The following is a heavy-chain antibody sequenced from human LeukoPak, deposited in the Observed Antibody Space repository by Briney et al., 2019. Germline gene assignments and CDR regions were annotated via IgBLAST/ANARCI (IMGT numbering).Heavy chain of an antibody. J-gene: IGHJ6*03. V-gene: IGHV3-21*01. CDR2: ISSSSSYI. CDR3: ARDRYYYYYMDV. CDR1: GFTFSSYS. Sequence: GGSLRLSCAASGFTFSSYSMNWVRQAPGRGLEWVSSISSSSSYIYYADSVKGRFTISRDNAKNSLYLQMNSLRAEDTAVYYCARDRYYYYYMDVWGKGTTVTVSS.